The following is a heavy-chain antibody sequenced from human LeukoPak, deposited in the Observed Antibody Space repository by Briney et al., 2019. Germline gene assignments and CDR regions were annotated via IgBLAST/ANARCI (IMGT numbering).Heavy chain of an antibody. V-gene: IGHV4-61*01. D-gene: IGHD3-3*01. CDR3: ARDGTSSYDFWSGYYTGSLPHFDY. CDR2: IYYSGST. Sequence: SETLSLTCTVSGGSISSSSYYWGWIRQPPGEGLEWIGYIYYSGSTNYNPSLKSRVTISVDTSKNQFSLKLSSVTAADTAVYYCARDGTSSYDFWSGYYTGSLPHFDYWGQGTLVTVSS. J-gene: IGHJ4*02. CDR1: GGSISSSSYY.